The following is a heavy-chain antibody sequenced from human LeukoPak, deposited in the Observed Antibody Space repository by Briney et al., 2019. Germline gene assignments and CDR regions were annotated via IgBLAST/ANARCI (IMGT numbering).Heavy chain of an antibody. Sequence: SETLSLTCTVSGGSISSGSYYWSWIRQPAGKGLEWIGRIYTSGSTNYNPSLKSRVTISVDTSKNQFSLKLSSVTAADTAVYYCARAQDGDYFDYWGQGTLVTVSS. J-gene: IGHJ4*02. D-gene: IGHD4-17*01. V-gene: IGHV4-61*02. CDR1: GGSISSGSYY. CDR3: ARAQDGDYFDY. CDR2: IYTSGST.